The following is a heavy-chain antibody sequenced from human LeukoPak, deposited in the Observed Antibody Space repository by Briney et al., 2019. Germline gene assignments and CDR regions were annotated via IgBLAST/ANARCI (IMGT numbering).Heavy chain of an antibody. CDR3: VRRTYSNYFFDY. Sequence: GGSLRLSCAASGFTFSDYYMSWIRKAPGKGLEWVSDTSGSGDSKFYADSVKGRFTISRDNAKKSLYLQMNSLRAEDTAVYYCVRRTYSNYFFDYWGQGTQVTVSS. CDR2: TSGSGDSK. CDR1: GFTFSDYY. V-gene: IGHV3-11*01. D-gene: IGHD4-11*01. J-gene: IGHJ4*02.